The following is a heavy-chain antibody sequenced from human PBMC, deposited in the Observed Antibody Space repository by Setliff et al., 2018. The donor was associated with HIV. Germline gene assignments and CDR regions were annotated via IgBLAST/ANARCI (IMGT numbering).Heavy chain of an antibody. CDR1: GFTFSSYS. Sequence: GGSLRLSCAASGFTFSSYSMNWVRQTPGKGLEWVSSISSSSSYIYYADSVKGRFTISRDNAKNSLYLQMNSLRAEDTAVYYCARKLLTRPNYYGMDVWGQGTTVTVSS. V-gene: IGHV3-21*01. CDR3: ARKLLTRPNYYGMDV. CDR2: ISSSSSYI. D-gene: IGHD2-15*01. J-gene: IGHJ6*02.